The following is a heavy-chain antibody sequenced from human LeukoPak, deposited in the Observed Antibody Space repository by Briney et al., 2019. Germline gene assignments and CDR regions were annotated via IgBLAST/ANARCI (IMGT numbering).Heavy chain of an antibody. CDR3: ARVPAMATMRHYYYMDV. D-gene: IGHD5-24*01. V-gene: IGHV1-8*03. CDR1: GYTFTSYD. J-gene: IGHJ6*03. CDR2: MNPNSGNT. Sequence: ASVKVSCKASGYTFTSYDINWVRQATGQGLEWMGWMNPNSGNTGYAQKFQGRVTITRNTSISTAYMELSSLRSEDTAVYYCARVPAMATMRHYYYMDVWGKGTTVTISS.